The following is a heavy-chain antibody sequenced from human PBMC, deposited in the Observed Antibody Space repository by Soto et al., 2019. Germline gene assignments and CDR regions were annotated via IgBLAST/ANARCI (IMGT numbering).Heavy chain of an antibody. CDR2: INPFDGSR. J-gene: IGHJ4*02. CDR1: GYIFTSYY. CDR3: TRVDPGETSPFVH. D-gene: IGHD3-10*01. V-gene: IGHV1-46*03. Sequence: ASVKVSCKASGYIFTSYYIHWVRQAPGQGLEWMGRINPFDGSRKFAQSFQGRVSMTRDTSTIIVYMEVSSLRSEDTAVYYCTRVDPGETSPFVHWGQGTLVTVSS.